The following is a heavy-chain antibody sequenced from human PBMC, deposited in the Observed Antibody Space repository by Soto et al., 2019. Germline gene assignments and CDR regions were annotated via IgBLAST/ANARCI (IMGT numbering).Heavy chain of an antibody. CDR2: INAGNGNT. D-gene: IGHD5-18*01. J-gene: IGHJ4*02. CDR3: ARDPGYSYGYN. V-gene: IGHV1-3*01. Sequence: SAEVSWEATGDGMSIDVVHRGIQAPGQRLEWMGWINAGNGNTKYSQKFQGRVTITRDTSASTAYMELSSLRSEDTAVYYCARDPGYSYGYNWGQGTLVTVSS. CDR1: GDGMSIDV.